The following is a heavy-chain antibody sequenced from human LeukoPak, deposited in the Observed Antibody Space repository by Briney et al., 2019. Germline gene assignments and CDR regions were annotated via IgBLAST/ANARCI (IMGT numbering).Heavy chain of an antibody. CDR3: ARALKRRGWYGGNWFDP. Sequence: ASVKVSCKASGYTFTSYDINWVRQATGQGLEWMGWMNPNSGNTGYAQKFQGRVTMTRNTSISTAYMELSSLRSEDTAVYYCARALKRRGWYGGNWFDPWGQGTLVTVSS. D-gene: IGHD6-19*01. J-gene: IGHJ5*02. CDR2: MNPNSGNT. V-gene: IGHV1-8*01. CDR1: GYTFTSYD.